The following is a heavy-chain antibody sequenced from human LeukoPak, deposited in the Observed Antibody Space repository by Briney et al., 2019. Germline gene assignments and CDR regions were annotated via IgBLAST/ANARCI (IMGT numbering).Heavy chain of an antibody. V-gene: IGHV4-61*02. CDR2: IYSTGNT. CDR1: GGSISSGSYY. J-gene: IGHJ4*02. CDR3: ARVVTVGYMYYFDY. Sequence: PSETLSLTCTVSGGSISSGSYYWSWIRQPAGKGLEWVGRIYSTGNTNYIPSLKTRVNISVDTSKNQFSLNLRSVTATDTAIYYCARVVTVGYMYYFDYWGQGILITVSS. D-gene: IGHD5-18*01.